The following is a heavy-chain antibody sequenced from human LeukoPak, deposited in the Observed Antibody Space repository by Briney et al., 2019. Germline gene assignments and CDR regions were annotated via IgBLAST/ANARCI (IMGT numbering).Heavy chain of an antibody. CDR1: GFTFTSST. D-gene: IGHD1-26*01. V-gene: IGHV1-58*01. CDR2: IVVGSGNT. CDR3: AADHYSGSYDLDY. Sequence: ASVKVSCKASGFTFTSSTVQWVRQARGQRLEWIGWIVVGSGNTNYAQKFQERVTITRDMSTSTAYMELSSLRSEDTAVYYCAADHYSGSYDLDYWGQGTLVTVSS. J-gene: IGHJ4*02.